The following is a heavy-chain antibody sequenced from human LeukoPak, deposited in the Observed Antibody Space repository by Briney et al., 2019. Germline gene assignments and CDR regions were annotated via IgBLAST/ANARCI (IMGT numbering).Heavy chain of an antibody. J-gene: IGHJ4*02. D-gene: IGHD2-21*01. CDR3: ARGVVIAPQTFDY. Sequence: SETLSLTCTVSGDSISSYYWSWIRQPPGKGLEWIGYIYYSGSTNYNPSLKSRVTISVDTSKNQFTLKLSSVTAADTAVYYCARGVVIAPQTFDYWGQGTLVTVSS. CDR2: IYYSGST. CDR1: GDSISSYY. V-gene: IGHV4-59*01.